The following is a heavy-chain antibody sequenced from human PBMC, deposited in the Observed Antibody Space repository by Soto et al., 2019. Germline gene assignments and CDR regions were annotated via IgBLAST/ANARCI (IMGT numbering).Heavy chain of an antibody. D-gene: IGHD3-9*01. V-gene: IGHV5-10-1*01. CDR1: AYSFTSYW. J-gene: IGHJ6*04. Sequence: PGESLKISCKGSAYSFTSYWISWVRQMPGKGLEWMGRIDPSDSYTNYSPSFQGHVTISADKSISTAYLQWSSLKASDTAMYYCAATGPLYYYYYGMDVWGKGTTVTVSS. CDR3: AATGPLYYYYYGMDV. CDR2: IDPSDSYT.